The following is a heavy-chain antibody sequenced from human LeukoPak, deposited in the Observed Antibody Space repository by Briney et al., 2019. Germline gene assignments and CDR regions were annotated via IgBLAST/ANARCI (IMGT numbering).Heavy chain of an antibody. Sequence: SETLSLTCTVSGDSFSSHYWTWIRQPPGKGLEWIGYISYIGSTNYNPSLKSRVTISIDTSKNQFSLKLSSVTAADTAVYYCARDLVTVTKGLDIWGQGTMVSVSS. V-gene: IGHV4-59*11. J-gene: IGHJ3*02. CDR2: ISYIGST. CDR1: GDSFSSHY. CDR3: ARDLVTVTKGLDI. D-gene: IGHD4-17*01.